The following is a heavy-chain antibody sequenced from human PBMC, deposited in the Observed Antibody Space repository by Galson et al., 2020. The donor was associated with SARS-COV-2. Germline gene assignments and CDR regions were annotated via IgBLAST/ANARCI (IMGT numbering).Heavy chain of an antibody. Sequence: GESLKISCKASGYIFSSYGINWVRQAPGQGLEWMVWISAYNGNRNYAQMLQGRVTMTTDTSTSTAYMELRSLRSDDTAVYYCARDVHPYYMDVWGKGTTVTVSS. D-gene: IGHD1-1*01. CDR1: GYIFSSYG. CDR3: ARDVHPYYMDV. V-gene: IGHV1-18*01. J-gene: IGHJ6*03. CDR2: ISAYNGNR.